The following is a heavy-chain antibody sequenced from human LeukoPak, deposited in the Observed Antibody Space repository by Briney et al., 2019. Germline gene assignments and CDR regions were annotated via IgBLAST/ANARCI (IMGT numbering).Heavy chain of an antibody. CDR3: ARDGPDYSGSYDYYYYGMDV. Sequence: PGGSLRLSCAVSGITLSNYGMTWVRQAPGKGLEWVAGISDTGGRTNYADSVKGRFTISRDNAKNSLYLQMNSLRAEDTAVYYCARDGPDYSGSYDYYYYGMDVWGQGTTVTVSS. V-gene: IGHV3-23*01. J-gene: IGHJ6*02. CDR2: ISDTGGRT. CDR1: GITLSNYG. D-gene: IGHD1-26*01.